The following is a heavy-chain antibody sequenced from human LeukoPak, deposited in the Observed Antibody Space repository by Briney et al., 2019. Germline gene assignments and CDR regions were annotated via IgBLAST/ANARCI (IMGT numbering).Heavy chain of an antibody. CDR2: ISSSSSYI. D-gene: IGHD1-26*01. J-gene: IGHJ4*02. Sequence: PGGSLRLSCAASGFTFSSYTMNFVRRAPGKGLEWVSSISSSSSYIYYADSVKGRFTISRDNAKNSLYLQMNSLRAEDTAVYYCARDQVGANPDYWGQGTLVTVSS. V-gene: IGHV3-21*01. CDR3: ARDQVGANPDY. CDR1: GFTFSSYT.